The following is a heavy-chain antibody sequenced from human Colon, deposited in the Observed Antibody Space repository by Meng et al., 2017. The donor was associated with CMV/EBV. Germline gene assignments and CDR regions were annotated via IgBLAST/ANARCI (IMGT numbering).Heavy chain of an antibody. CDR1: GFTFSSYW. D-gene: IGHD3-3*01. V-gene: IGHV3-74*01. CDR3: AREAYDSWRYFDH. J-gene: IGHJ4*02. CDR2: INSDGSST. Sequence: GGSLRLSCAASGFTFSSYWMHWVRQAPGKGLVWVSRINSDGSSTSYADSVKGRFTISRDNAENALYLQMNSLRPEDTAVYYCAREAYDSWRYFDHWGQGTLVTVSS.